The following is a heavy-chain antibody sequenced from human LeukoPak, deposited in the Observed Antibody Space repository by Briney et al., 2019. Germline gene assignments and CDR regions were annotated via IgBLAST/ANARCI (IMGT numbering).Heavy chain of an antibody. V-gene: IGHV3-23*01. J-gene: IGHJ4*02. CDR3: AKGVGGVVPAAHFDY. CDR2: ISGSGGST. Sequence: GVSLRLSCAASGFTFSSYAMSWVRQAPGKGLEWVSAISGSGGSTYYADSVKGRFTISRDNSKNTLYLQMNSLRAEDTAVYYCAKGVGGVVPAAHFDYWGQGTLVTVSS. CDR1: GFTFSSYA. D-gene: IGHD2-2*01.